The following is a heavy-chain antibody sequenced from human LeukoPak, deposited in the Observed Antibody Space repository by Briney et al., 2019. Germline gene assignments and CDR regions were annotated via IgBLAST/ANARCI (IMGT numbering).Heavy chain of an antibody. CDR1: GFTFSSYD. CDR2: IGTAGDT. Sequence: GGSLRLSCAASGFTFSSYDMHWVRQATGKGLEWVSAIGTAGDTYYPGSVKGRFTISRENAKNSLYLQMNSLRAGDTAVYYCARVGVGATADAFDIWGQGTMVTVSS. D-gene: IGHD1-26*01. CDR3: ARVGVGATADAFDI. V-gene: IGHV3-13*01. J-gene: IGHJ3*02.